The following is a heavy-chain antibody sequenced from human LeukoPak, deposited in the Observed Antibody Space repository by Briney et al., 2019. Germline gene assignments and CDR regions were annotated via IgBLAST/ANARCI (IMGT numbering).Heavy chain of an antibody. CDR2: IYPGDSDT. D-gene: IGHD3-22*01. Sequence: GESLKISCKGSGYSFTSYWIGWVRQMPGKGLEWMGIIYPGDSDTRYSPSFQGQVTISADKSISTAYLQWSSLKASDTAVYYCARGFDSSGYYSEYFQRWGQGTLVTVSS. CDR1: GYSFTSYW. J-gene: IGHJ1*01. CDR3: ARGFDSSGYYSEYFQR. V-gene: IGHV5-51*01.